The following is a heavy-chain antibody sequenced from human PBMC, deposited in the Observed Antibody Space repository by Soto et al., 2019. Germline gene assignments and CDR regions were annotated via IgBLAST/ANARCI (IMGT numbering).Heavy chain of an antibody. V-gene: IGHV3-21*01. CDR2: ISSSSSYI. D-gene: IGHD6-6*01. J-gene: IGHJ6*02. Sequence: GGSLRLSCAASGFTFSSYSMNWVRQAPGKGLEWVSSISSSSSYIYYADSVKGRFTISRDNAKNSLYLQMNSLRAEDTAVYYCARVIHRIAARSNVDYYYGMDVWGQGTTVTVSS. CDR1: GFTFSSYS. CDR3: ARVIHRIAARSNVDYYYGMDV.